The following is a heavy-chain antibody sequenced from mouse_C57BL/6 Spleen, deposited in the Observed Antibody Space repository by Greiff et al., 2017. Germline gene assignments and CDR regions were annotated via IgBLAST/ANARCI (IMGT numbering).Heavy chain of an antibody. Sequence: QVQLQQSGAELVKPGASVKISCKASGYAFSSYWMNWVQQRPGKGLEWIGQIYPGDGDTNYNGKFKGKATLTADKSSSTAYMQLSSLTSEDAAVYFCARRAGKLYFDVWGTGTTVTVSS. D-gene: IGHD3-3*01. CDR2: IYPGDGDT. J-gene: IGHJ1*03. V-gene: IGHV1-80*01. CDR3: ARRAGKLYFDV. CDR1: GYAFSSYW.